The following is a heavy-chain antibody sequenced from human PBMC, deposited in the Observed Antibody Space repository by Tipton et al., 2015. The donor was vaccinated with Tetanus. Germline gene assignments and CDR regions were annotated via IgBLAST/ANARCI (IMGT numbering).Heavy chain of an antibody. D-gene: IGHD6-6*01. CDR1: GFAFSNYG. V-gene: IGHV3-33*01. J-gene: IGHJ6*02. CDR3: ARDVAARPFYFRGMDV. Sequence: SGFAFSNYGMHWVRQAPGKGLEWVALTWYDGGNKYYADSVKGRFTISRDNSNSVLYLQMTRLRVEDTAVYYCARDVAARPFYFRGMDVWGQGTTVTVSS. CDR2: TWYDGGNK.